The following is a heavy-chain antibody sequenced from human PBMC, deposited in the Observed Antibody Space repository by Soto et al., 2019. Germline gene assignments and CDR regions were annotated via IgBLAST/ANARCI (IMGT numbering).Heavy chain of an antibody. V-gene: IGHV1-18*01. Sequence: ASVKVSCKASGYTFTSYGISWVRQAPGQGLEWMGWISAYNGNTNYAQKLQGRVTMTTDTSTSTAYMELRSLRFDDTAVYYCARDYPHRTTDGITGTPFDYWGQGTLVTVSS. CDR2: ISAYNGNT. D-gene: IGHD1-20*01. CDR1: GYTFTSYG. CDR3: ARDYPHRTTDGITGTPFDY. J-gene: IGHJ4*02.